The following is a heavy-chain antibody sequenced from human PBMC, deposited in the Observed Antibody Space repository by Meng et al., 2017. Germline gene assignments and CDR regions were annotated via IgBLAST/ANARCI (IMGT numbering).Heavy chain of an antibody. CDR3: ARGLKSSTVTLELFDI. D-gene: IGHD4-17*01. CDR1: GGSISSGGYY. CDR2: IYYSGST. V-gene: IGHV4-31*03. J-gene: IGHJ3*02. Sequence: SETLSLTCTVSGGSISSGGYYWSWIRQHPGKGLEWIGYIYYSGSTCYNPSLKSRVTISVDTSKNQFSLKLSSVTAADTAVYYCARGLKSSTVTLELFDILGQGTMVTVSS.